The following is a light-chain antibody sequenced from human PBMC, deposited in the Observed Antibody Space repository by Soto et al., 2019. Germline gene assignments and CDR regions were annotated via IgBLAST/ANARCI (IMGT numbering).Light chain of an antibody. J-gene: IGKJ2*01. Sequence: EIVLTQSPGTLSLSPGERATLSCRASQSVSSSYLAWYQQKPGQAPRLLIYGASSRATGIPDRFSGSGSGTDFTLTISRLETEDFAGYYCQRYGASSTYTFGQGTKLEIK. CDR3: QRYGASSTYT. CDR2: GAS. V-gene: IGKV3-20*01. CDR1: QSVSSSY.